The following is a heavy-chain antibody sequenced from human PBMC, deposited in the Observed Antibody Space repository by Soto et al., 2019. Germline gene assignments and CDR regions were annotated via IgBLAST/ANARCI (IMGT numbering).Heavy chain of an antibody. CDR3: ATMGTPATGLYYFDY. D-gene: IGHD1-7*01. CDR2: IYYSDNT. CDR1: GVSFSSGDYY. J-gene: IGHJ4*02. V-gene: IGHV4-30-4*01. Sequence: SETLSLTCTVSGVSFSSGDYYWSWIRQPPGKGLEWIGYIYYSDNTYSNPSLKSRVAISGDTSRNQFSLRLSSVTAADTAVYYCATMGTPATGLYYFDYWGQGTLVTVAS.